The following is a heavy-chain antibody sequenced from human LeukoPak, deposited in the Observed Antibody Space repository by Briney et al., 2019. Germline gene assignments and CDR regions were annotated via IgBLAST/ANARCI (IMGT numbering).Heavy chain of an antibody. Sequence: GASVKVSCKASGYTFTSYGISWVRQAPGQGLEWMGWINAYNGNTNYAQKLQGRVTMTTDTSTSTPYMELRSLRSDDTAVYYCARDWHYDYVWGSYRYTLAGGAFDIWGQGTMVTVSS. CDR2: INAYNGNT. CDR3: ARDWHYDYVWGSYRYTLAGGAFDI. CDR1: GYTFTSYG. D-gene: IGHD3-16*02. J-gene: IGHJ3*02. V-gene: IGHV1-18*01.